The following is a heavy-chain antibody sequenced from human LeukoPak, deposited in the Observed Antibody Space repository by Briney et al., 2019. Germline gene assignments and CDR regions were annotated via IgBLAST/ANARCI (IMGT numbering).Heavy chain of an antibody. CDR1: GFTFSSYA. V-gene: IGHV3-23*01. Sequence: GGSLRLSCAASGFTFSSYAMSWVRQAPGKGLEWVSAISGSGGSTYYADSVKGRFTISRDNAKNSLYLQMNSLRAEDTAVYYCAGVVGHYYYDSSHPGAFDIWGQGTMVTVSS. J-gene: IGHJ3*02. CDR3: AGVVGHYYYDSSHPGAFDI. CDR2: ISGSGGST. D-gene: IGHD3-22*01.